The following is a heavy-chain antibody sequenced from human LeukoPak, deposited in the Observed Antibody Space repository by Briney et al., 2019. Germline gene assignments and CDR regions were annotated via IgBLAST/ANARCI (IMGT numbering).Heavy chain of an antibody. CDR2: IYYSGST. D-gene: IGHD2-2*03. CDR3: ARELDSDAFDI. V-gene: IGHV4-59*01. CDR1: DDSITMYY. Sequence: ASETLSLTCSVSDDSITMYYWTWIRQPPGKGLEWIGSIYYSGSTYYNPSLKSRVTISVDTSKNQFSLKLSSVTAADTAVYYCARELDSDAFDIWGQGTMVTVSS. J-gene: IGHJ3*02.